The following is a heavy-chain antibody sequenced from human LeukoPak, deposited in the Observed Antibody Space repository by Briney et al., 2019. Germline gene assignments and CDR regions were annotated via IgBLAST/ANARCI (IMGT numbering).Heavy chain of an antibody. D-gene: IGHD2-15*01. J-gene: IGHJ4*02. CDR1: GGTFSSYA. CDR3: ARDWDTPFYRSGGSCYSY. CDR2: IIPILGIA. Sequence: SVKVSCKASGGTFSSYAISWVRQAPGQGLEWMGRIIPILGIANYAQKFQGRVTITADKSTSTAYMELSSLRSEDTAVYYCARDWDTPFYRSGGSCYSYWGQGTLVTVSS. V-gene: IGHV1-69*04.